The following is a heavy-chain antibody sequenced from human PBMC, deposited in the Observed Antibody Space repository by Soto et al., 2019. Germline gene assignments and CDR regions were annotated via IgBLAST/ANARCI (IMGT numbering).Heavy chain of an antibody. D-gene: IGHD2-15*01. CDR1: GGSINSGDSS. Sequence: QVQLQESGPGLVRPSQTLSLTCTVSGGSINSGDSSWNWIRQHPEKGLEWIGYINYRGSTFYNPARKSRIIISVDTSKNQFSLSLSSVTAADTSVYYCARDAPGVAPYWGQGTLVTVSS. J-gene: IGHJ4*02. CDR2: INYRGST. CDR3: ARDAPGVAPY. V-gene: IGHV4-31*03.